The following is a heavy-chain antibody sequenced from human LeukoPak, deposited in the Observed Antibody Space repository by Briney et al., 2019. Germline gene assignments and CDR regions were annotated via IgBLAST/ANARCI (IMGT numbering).Heavy chain of an antibody. Sequence: PGRSLRLSCAASGFLFSDYYMSWIRQAPGKGPEWLSYISGSGSSTYYADSVRGRFTISRANSKNTLYLQMNSLRAEDTAVYYCAKDFRNGRRVPSLLRYFDWLFDYWGQGTLVTVSS. J-gene: IGHJ4*02. D-gene: IGHD3-9*01. CDR1: GFLFSDYY. V-gene: IGHV3-11*01. CDR3: AKDFRNGRRVPSLLRYFDWLFDY. CDR2: ISGSGSST.